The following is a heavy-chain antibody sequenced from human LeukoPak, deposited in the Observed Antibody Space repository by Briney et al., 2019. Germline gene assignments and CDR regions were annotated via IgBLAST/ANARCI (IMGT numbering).Heavy chain of an antibody. CDR3: ARDPHYDFWSGSTTIYGMDV. D-gene: IGHD3-3*01. CDR2: INPNSGGT. CDR1: GYTFTSYY. J-gene: IGHJ6*02. V-gene: IGHV1-2*04. Sequence: ASVKVSCKASGYTFTSYYMHWVRQAPGQGLEWMGWINPNSGGTNYAQKFQGWVTMTRDTSISTAYMELGRLRSDDTAVYYCARDPHYDFWSGSTTIYGMDVWGQGTTVTVSS.